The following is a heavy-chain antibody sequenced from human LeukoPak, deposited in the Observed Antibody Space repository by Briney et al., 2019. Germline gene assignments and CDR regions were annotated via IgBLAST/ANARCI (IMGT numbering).Heavy chain of an antibody. Sequence: SVKVSCKASGYTFTSYAMNWVRQAPGQGLEWMGGIIPIFGTANYAQKFQGRVTITADKSTSTAYMELSSLRSEDTAVYYCAGYYYGSGSYPTVRDFDYWGQGTLVTVSS. J-gene: IGHJ4*02. CDR2: IIPIFGTA. D-gene: IGHD3-10*01. V-gene: IGHV1-69*06. CDR3: AGYYYGSGSYPTVRDFDY. CDR1: GYTFTSYA.